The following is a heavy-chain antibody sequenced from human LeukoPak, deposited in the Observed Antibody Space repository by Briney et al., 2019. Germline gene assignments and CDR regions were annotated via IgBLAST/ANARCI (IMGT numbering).Heavy chain of an antibody. Sequence: ASVKVSCKASGYTFTGYYMNWVRQAPGQGLEWLAWINPNSGDTKYAQKFLGRVTMTSDTSINTGYMALSSLTSDDTAVFYCARKSTVRRTSEFDYWGQGSLGTVSS. J-gene: IGHJ4*02. CDR1: GYTFTGYY. CDR2: INPNSGDT. D-gene: IGHD3-10*02. V-gene: IGHV1-2*02. CDR3: ARKSTVRRTSEFDY.